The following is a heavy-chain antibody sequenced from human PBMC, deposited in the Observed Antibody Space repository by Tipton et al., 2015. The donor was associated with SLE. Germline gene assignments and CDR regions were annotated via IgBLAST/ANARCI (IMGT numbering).Heavy chain of an antibody. CDR3: ARHHGSGWLYGLDV. V-gene: IGHV4-38-2*01. Sequence: TLSLTCDVSGYSISSGYYWAWIRQPPGSGLEWIGSINDSGNTYYSPSLKSRVTISADTSKNQFSLKLSSVTAADTAVYYCARHHGSGWLYGLDVWGQGTTVTVSS. D-gene: IGHD6-19*01. CDR1: GYSISSGYY. CDR2: INDSGNT. J-gene: IGHJ6*02.